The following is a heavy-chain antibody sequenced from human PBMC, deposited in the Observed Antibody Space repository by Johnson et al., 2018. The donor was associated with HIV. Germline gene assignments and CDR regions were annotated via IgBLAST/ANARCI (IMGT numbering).Heavy chain of an antibody. V-gene: IGHV3-30*04. Sequence: QVQLVESGGGVVQPGRSLRLSCAASGFTFSSYAMHWVRQAPGTGLEWVAVISYDGSNKYYADSVKGRFTISRDNSKNTLYLQMNSLRAEDTAVYYCARDLGPDGAFDIWGQGAMVTVSS. CDR2: ISYDGSNK. CDR3: ARDLGPDGAFDI. J-gene: IGHJ3*02. CDR1: GFTFSSYA. D-gene: IGHD5-24*01.